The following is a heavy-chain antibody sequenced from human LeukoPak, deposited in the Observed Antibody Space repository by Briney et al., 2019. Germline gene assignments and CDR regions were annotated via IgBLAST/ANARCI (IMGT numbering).Heavy chain of an antibody. CDR2: LYIDGNT. D-gene: IGHD1-1*01. V-gene: IGHV3-53*05. CDR1: GFTVSNNY. CDR3: ARSGTGDSDY. Sequence: GGSLRLSCAASGFTVSNNYMSWVRQAPGKGLEWVSVLYIDGNTYYADSVKGRFTISRDNSKNTLYLQMNSLRAEDTAVYYCARSGTGDSDYWGQGTLVTVSS. J-gene: IGHJ4*02.